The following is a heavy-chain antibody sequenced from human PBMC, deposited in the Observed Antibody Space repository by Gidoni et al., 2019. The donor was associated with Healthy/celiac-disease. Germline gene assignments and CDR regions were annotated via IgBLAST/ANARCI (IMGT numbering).Heavy chain of an antibody. Sequence: QVQLQQWGAGLLKPSETLSPTCAVYGRSFSGYYWSWIRQPPGKGLEWSGEINHSGSTNYNPSLKSRVTISVDTSKNQFSLKLSSVTAADTAVYYCARNIVVVVAATDYYYYGMDVWGQGTTVTVSS. V-gene: IGHV4-34*01. J-gene: IGHJ6*02. D-gene: IGHD2-15*01. CDR1: GRSFSGYY. CDR3: ARNIVVVVAATDYYYYGMDV. CDR2: INHSGST.